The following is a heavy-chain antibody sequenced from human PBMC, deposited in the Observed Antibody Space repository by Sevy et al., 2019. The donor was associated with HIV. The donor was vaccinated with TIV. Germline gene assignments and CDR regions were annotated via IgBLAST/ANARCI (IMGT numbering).Heavy chain of an antibody. CDR3: ASVRPCGGDCYFLDT. CDR2: IIPSVGIA. V-gene: IGHV1-69*10. Sequence: ASLKVSCKASGGTLNNYGMNWVRQAPGQGLEWMGGIIPSVGIASYAQKIKGRAAISADTSTSTLYLEVGRLRSDDTAVYFCASVRPCGGDCYFLDTWGQGTLVTVSS. CDR1: GGTLNNYG. J-gene: IGHJ5*02. D-gene: IGHD2-21*02.